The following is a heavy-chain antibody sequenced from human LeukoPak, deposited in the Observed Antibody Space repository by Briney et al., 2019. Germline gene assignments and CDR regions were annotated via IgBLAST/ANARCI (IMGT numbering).Heavy chain of an antibody. V-gene: IGHV3-30-3*01. CDR3: AKGYSGFDYWGFDI. CDR2: ISYDGSNK. D-gene: IGHD5-12*01. Sequence: PGGSLRLSCAASGFTFSSYAMHWVRQAPGKGLEWVAVISYDGSNKYYADSVKGRFTISRDNSKNTLYLQMISLRAEDTALYYCAKGYSGFDYWGFDIWGQGTMVTVSS. J-gene: IGHJ3*02. CDR1: GFTFSSYA.